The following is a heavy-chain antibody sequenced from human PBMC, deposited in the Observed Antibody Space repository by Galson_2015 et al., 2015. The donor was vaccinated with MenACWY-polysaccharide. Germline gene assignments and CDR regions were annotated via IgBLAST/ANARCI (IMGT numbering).Heavy chain of an antibody. J-gene: IGHJ4*02. Sequence: PALVKPTQTLTLTCSFSGFSLTSSGVGVGWVRQPPGKALEWLAIIFWDDNKNYRPSLKSRLTITKGTSRNQVVPTLTNVDPVDTATYYCAHTMGIQVPARKWGQGILVTVSS. CDR2: IFWDDNK. V-gene: IGHV2-5*02. D-gene: IGHD6-19*01. CDR1: GFSLTSSGVG. CDR3: AHTMGIQVPARK.